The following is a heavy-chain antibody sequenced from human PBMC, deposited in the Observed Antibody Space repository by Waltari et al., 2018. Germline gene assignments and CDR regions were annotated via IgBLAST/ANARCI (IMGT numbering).Heavy chain of an antibody. J-gene: IGHJ4*02. CDR1: GGTFSSYA. Sequence: QVQLVQSGAEVKKPGSSVKVSCKASGGTFSSYAISWVRQAPGQGLEWMGRIIPSFGTGNDAQKVQGRVTITADESTSTAYMELSSLRSEDTAVYYCARDYAPPKGNWNLLPAYWGQGTLVTVSS. CDR2: IIPSFGTG. V-gene: IGHV1-69*15. D-gene: IGHD1-1*01. CDR3: ARDYAPPKGNWNLLPAY.